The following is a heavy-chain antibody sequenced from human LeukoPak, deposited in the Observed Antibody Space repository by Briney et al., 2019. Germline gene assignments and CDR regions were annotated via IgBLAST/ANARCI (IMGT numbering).Heavy chain of an antibody. CDR1: GASISSYY. J-gene: IGHJ5*02. V-gene: IGHV4-59*01. CDR2: VYYSGTT. Sequence: SETLSLTCTVSGASISSYYWNWIRQPPGKGLEWIGYVYYSGTTNYNPSLKSRVSMSVDTSKSQFSLKLTSVTAADTAVYYCAXXXXXAXXFDPWGQGTLVTVST. CDR3: AXXXXXAXXFDP.